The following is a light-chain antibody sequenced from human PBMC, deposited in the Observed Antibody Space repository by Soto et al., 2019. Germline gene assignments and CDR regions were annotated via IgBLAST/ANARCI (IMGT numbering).Light chain of an antibody. V-gene: IGKV1-5*01. CDR1: QSISSW. CDR3: QQYNSYSRT. CDR2: DAS. J-gene: IGKJ1*01. Sequence: DIQMTQSPSTLSASVGDRVTITCRASQSISSWLAWYQQKPGKAPKLLIYDASSLESGVPSRFSGSGSGTDFTLTISSLQPDDFATYYCQQYNSYSRTFGQGTKVDIK.